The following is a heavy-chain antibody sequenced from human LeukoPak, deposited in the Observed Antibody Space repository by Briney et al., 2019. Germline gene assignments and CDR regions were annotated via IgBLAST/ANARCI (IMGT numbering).Heavy chain of an antibody. Sequence: PSETLSLNCAVYGGSFSGYYWSWIRQPPGKGLEWIGEINHSGSTNYNPSLKSRVTISVDTSKNQFSLKLSSVTAADTAVYYCARGALITIFGVVIMGAQGPYFDYWGQRTLVTVSS. D-gene: IGHD3-3*01. J-gene: IGHJ4*02. CDR2: INHSGST. CDR1: GGSFSGYY. V-gene: IGHV4-34*01. CDR3: ARGALITIFGVVIMGAQGPYFDY.